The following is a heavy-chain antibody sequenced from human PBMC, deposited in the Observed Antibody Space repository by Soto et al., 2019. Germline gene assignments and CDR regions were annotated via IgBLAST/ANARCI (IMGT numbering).Heavy chain of an antibody. D-gene: IGHD2-21*02. CDR3: ARRVATGYYYYGMDV. J-gene: IGHJ6*02. CDR1: GGTFSSYA. CDR2: IIPIFGTA. Sequence: SVKVSCKDSGGTFSSYAISWVRQAPGQGLEWMGGIIPIFGTANYAQKFQGRVTITAXXSXSXXXMXLXXLRSEDTAVSYCARRVATGYYYYGMDVWAQGSSVPVSS. V-gene: IGHV1-69*13.